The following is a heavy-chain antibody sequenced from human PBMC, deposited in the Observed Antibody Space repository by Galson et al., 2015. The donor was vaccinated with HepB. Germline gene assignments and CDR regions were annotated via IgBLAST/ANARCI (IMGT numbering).Heavy chain of an antibody. J-gene: IGHJ4*02. D-gene: IGHD5-12*01. Sequence: SVKVSCKASGGTFSSYAISWVRQAPGQGLEWMGGIIPILGIANYAQKFQGRVTITADKSTSTAYMELSSLRSENTAVYYCARLGATAIDYWGQGTLVTVSS. CDR3: ARLGATAIDY. CDR1: GGTFSSYA. CDR2: IIPILGIA. V-gene: IGHV1-69*10.